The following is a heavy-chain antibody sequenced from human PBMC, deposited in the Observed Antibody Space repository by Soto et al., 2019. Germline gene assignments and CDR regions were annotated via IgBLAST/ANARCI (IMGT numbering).Heavy chain of an antibody. J-gene: IGHJ5*02. CDR2: IYWDDDN. V-gene: IGHV2-5*02. CDR1: GFSLSTSGEA. Sequence: QITLKESGPALVKPTQTLTLTCTFSGFSLSTSGEAVGWIRQPPGEALEWLALIYWDDDNRYNPTLKTRLTITKDTYKHQVVLTLTNMDPVDTATYYCAHYVAASPAGWFDPWGQGILVTVSS. D-gene: IGHD3-10*02. CDR3: AHYVAASPAGWFDP.